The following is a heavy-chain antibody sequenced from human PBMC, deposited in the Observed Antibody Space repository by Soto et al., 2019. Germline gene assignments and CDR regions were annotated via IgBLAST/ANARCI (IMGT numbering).Heavy chain of an antibody. Sequence: EVQLLESGGGFVPPGGSLRLSCAASGFIFSDYAMTWVRQAPGKGLEWVSAIRGSGGKTYYADSVNGRFTISRDSSQNMMSLQMSGLRAEDTAIYYCVKGMNYYYYYMDVWGNGTTVTVSS. CDR1: GFIFSDYA. J-gene: IGHJ6*03. CDR2: IRGSGGKT. V-gene: IGHV3-23*01. CDR3: VKGMNYYYYYMDV.